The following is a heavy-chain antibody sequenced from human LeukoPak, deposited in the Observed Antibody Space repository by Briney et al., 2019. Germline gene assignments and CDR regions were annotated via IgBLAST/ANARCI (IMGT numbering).Heavy chain of an antibody. CDR2: IIPISGTT. CDR1: GGTFSNYA. V-gene: IGHV1-69*05. J-gene: IGHJ5*02. CDR3: ARDNRRYDFWSGQTPNWFDP. Sequence: SVKVSCKASGGTFSNYAISWVRQAPGQGLEWMGGIIPISGTTNYAQKFQGRVTLTTDESTTTAYMELSSLRSEDTAVYYCARDNRRYDFWSGQTPNWFDPWGQGTLVTVSS. D-gene: IGHD3-3*01.